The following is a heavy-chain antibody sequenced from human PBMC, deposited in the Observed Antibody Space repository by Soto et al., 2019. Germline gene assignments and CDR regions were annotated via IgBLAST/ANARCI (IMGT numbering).Heavy chain of an antibody. CDR2: MNPNSGDT. D-gene: IGHD4-17*01. CDR1: GYAFTSYA. Sequence: QVQLVQSGAEMKKPGASVKVSCKASGYAFTSYAINWVRQATGQGLEWMGWMNPNSGDTGYAQNFQGRVTLPRDTSISTAYMELSNLRSDDTAVYYCARDYGGNSGWFDPWCQGTMVTVSS. CDR3: ARDYGGNSGWFDP. J-gene: IGHJ5*02. V-gene: IGHV1-8*01.